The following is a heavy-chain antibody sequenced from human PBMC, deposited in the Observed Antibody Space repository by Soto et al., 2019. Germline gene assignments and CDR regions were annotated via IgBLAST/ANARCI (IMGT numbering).Heavy chain of an antibody. CDR1: GYTFTSYA. D-gene: IGHD5-12*01. CDR3: ARDLRGWHAY. V-gene: IGHV1-3*01. J-gene: IGHJ4*02. CDR2: INAGNGNT. Sequence: ASVKLSCKASGYTFTSYAMHWVRQAPGQRLEWMGWINAGNGNTKYSQKFQGRVTITRDTSASTAYMELSSLRSEDTAVYYCARDLRGWHAYWGQGTLVTVSS.